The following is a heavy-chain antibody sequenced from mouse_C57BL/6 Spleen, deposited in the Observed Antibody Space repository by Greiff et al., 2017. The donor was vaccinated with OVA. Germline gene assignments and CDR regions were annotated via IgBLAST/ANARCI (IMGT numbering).Heavy chain of an antibody. Sequence: EVQLQQSGPVLVKPGASVKMSCKASGYTFTDYYMNWVKQSHGKSLEWIGVINPYNGGTSYNQKFKGKATLTVDKSSSTAYMELNSLTSEDSAVYYCARSGYDYEGMAYWGQGTLVTVSA. CDR3: ARSGYDYEGMAY. J-gene: IGHJ3*01. CDR2: INPYNGGT. D-gene: IGHD2-4*01. V-gene: IGHV1-19*01. CDR1: GYTFTDYY.